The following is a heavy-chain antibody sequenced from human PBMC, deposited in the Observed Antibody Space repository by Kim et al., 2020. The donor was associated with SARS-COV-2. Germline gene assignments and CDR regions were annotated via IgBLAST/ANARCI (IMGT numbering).Heavy chain of an antibody. J-gene: IGHJ6*02. D-gene: IGHD4-17*01. CDR1: GGSFSGYY. V-gene: IGHV4-34*01. CDR2: INHSGST. Sequence: SETLSLTCAVYGGSFSGYYWSWIRQPPGKGLEWIGEINHSGSTNYNPSLKSRVTISVDTSKNQFSLKLSSVTAADTAVYYCARGRGGTTVVTRGLGYYYYEGMGVWGQGTTVTVSS. CDR3: ARGRGGTTVVTRGLGYYYYEGMGV.